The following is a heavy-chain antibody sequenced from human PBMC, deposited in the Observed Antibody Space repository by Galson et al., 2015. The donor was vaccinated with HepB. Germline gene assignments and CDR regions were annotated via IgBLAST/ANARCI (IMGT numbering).Heavy chain of an antibody. CDR3: AKDAKERWLQVSVDY. D-gene: IGHD5-24*01. V-gene: IGHV3-30*02. Sequence: SLRLSCAASGFTFSSYGMHWVRQAPGKGLEWVAFIRYDGSNKYYADSVKGRFTISRDNSKNTLYLQMNSLRAEDTAVYYCAKDAKERWLQVSVDYWGQGTLVTVSS. CDR1: GFTFSSYG. CDR2: IRYDGSNK. J-gene: IGHJ4*02.